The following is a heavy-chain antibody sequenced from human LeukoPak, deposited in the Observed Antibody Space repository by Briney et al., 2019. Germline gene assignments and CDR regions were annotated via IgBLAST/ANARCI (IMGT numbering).Heavy chain of an antibody. CDR3: ARPRDGYDDAFDI. Sequence: GGSLRLSCAASGFTISSNYMSWVRQAPGKGLEWGSVIYSGGSTYYADSVKGRFTISRDNSKNTLYLQMNSLRAEDTAVYYCARPRDGYDDAFDIWGQGTMVTVSS. CDR1: GFTISSNY. J-gene: IGHJ3*02. CDR2: IYSGGST. V-gene: IGHV3-66*02. D-gene: IGHD5-24*01.